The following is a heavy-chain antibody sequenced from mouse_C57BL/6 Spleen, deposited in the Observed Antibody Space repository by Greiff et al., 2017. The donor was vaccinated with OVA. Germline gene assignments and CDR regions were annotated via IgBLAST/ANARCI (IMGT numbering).Heavy chain of an antibody. V-gene: IGHV1-42*01. Sequence: VQLQQSGPELVKPGASVKISCKASGYSFTGYYMNWVKQSPEQSLEWIGEINPSTGGTTYNQKFKAKATLTVDKSSSTAYMQRKSLTSEDSAVYYCARTLNWESFDYWGQGTTLTVSS. D-gene: IGHD4-1*01. CDR2: INPSTGGT. CDR1: GYSFTGYY. J-gene: IGHJ2*01. CDR3: ARTLNWESFDY.